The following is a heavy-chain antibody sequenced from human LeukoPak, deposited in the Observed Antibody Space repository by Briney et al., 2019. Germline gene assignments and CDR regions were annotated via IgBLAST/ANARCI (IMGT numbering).Heavy chain of an antibody. Sequence: SETLSLTCAVSGGSFSGYSWSWIRQPPGKGLEWIGDINHSGSTNYKPSLKSRVTISVDTSKNQFSLKLSSVTAADTAVCYCAREWLSYSYYMDVWGKGTTVTVSS. CDR1: GGSFSGYS. D-gene: IGHD5-24*01. V-gene: IGHV4-34*01. CDR3: AREWLSYSYYMDV. CDR2: INHSGST. J-gene: IGHJ6*03.